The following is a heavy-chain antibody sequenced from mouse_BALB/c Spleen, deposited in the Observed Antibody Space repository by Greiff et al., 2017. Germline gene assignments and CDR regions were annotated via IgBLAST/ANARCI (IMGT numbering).Heavy chain of an antibody. CDR3: ARSFYDYYAMDY. CDR1: GYTFTSYW. V-gene: IGHV1-7*01. J-gene: IGHJ4*01. D-gene: IGHD1-1*01. CDR2: INPSTGYT. Sequence: VQLQESGAELAKPGASVKMSCKASGYTFTSYWMHWVKQRPGQGLEWIGYINPSTGYTEYNQKFKDKATLTADKSSSTAYMQLSSLTSEDSAVYYCARSFYDYYAMDYWGQGTSVTVSS.